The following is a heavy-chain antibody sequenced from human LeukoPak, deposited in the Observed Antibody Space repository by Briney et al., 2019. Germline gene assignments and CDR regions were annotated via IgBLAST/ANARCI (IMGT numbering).Heavy chain of an antibody. V-gene: IGHV3-30*04. Sequence: GGSLRLSCAASGFTFSSYAMHWVRQAPGKGLEWVAVISYDGSNKYYADSVKGRLTISRDNSKNTLYLQMNSLRAEDTAVYYCARAHTGSIAARRYYYYYMDVWGKGTTVTVSS. CDR2: ISYDGSNK. CDR1: GFTFSSYA. J-gene: IGHJ6*03. D-gene: IGHD6-6*01. CDR3: ARAHTGSIAARRYYYYYMDV.